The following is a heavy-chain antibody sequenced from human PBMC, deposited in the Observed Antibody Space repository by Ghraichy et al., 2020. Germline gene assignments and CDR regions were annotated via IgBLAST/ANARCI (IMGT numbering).Heavy chain of an antibody. CDR1: GFTFSSYA. CDR2: IGGSGGST. D-gene: IGHD3-10*01. Sequence: GGSLRLSFAASGFTFSSYAMSWVRQAPGKGLEWVSGIGGSGGSTYYADSVKGRFTISRDNSKNTLSLQINSLRAEDTAVYYCAKDEYYYGSGTSGYWGQGTLVTVSS. CDR3: AKDEYYYGSGTSGY. V-gene: IGHV3-23*01. J-gene: IGHJ4*02.